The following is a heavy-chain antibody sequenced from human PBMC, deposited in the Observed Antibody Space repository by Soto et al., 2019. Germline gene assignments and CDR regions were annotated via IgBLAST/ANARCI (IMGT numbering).Heavy chain of an antibody. J-gene: IGHJ4*02. Sequence: ASVKVSCKASGYTFTSYYMHWVRQAPGQGLEWMGIINPSGGSTSYAQKFQGRVTMTRDTSTSTVYMELSSLRSEDTAVYYCASDKGYCSDTSCPDFDYWGQGTLVTVSS. V-gene: IGHV1-46*01. CDR2: INPSGGST. D-gene: IGHD2-15*01. CDR1: GYTFTSYY. CDR3: ASDKGYCSDTSCPDFDY.